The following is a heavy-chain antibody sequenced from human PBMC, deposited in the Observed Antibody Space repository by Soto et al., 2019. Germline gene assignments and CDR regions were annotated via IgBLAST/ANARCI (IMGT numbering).Heavy chain of an antibody. V-gene: IGHV4-59*01. Sequence: QVQLQESGPGLVKPSETLSLTCTVSGGSISSYYWSWVRQPPGKGLEWIGYIYNSGSTIYNPSLTSRVTIAVDTSKNQFSLKLSSVTAADTAVYSCARDGSGRPETIWGQGTMVTVSS. CDR1: GGSISSYY. CDR2: IYNSGST. J-gene: IGHJ3*02. D-gene: IGHD3-10*01. CDR3: ARDGSGRPETI.